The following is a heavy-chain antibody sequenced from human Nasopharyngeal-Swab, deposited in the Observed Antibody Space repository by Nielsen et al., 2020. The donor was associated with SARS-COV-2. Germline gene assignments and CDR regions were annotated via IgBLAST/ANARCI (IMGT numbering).Heavy chain of an antibody. CDR3: AKDQGAIVVEIAIGYLDY. V-gene: IGHV3-30*18. D-gene: IGHD2-21*01. CDR2: ISYDGRNE. J-gene: IGHJ4*02. CDR1: GFTFSSYA. Sequence: GESLKISCAASGFTFSSYAMHWVRQAPGKGLEWVADISYDGRNEYYADSVKGRFTMSRDNSKNTLFLQMNRLRPEDTAVYYCAKDQGAIVVEIAIGYLDYWGQGTLVTVSS.